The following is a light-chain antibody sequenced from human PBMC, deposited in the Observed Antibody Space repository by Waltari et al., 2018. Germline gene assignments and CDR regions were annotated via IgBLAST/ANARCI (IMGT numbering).Light chain of an antibody. Sequence: EIVLTQSPATLSLSPGERATLSCRASQSVSSYLAWYQQKPGQAPRLLIYDASNRATGIPARFSGIGSGTDFTLTISSLEPEDFAVYYCQQRSNWPFTFGGGTKVEIK. CDR1: QSVSSY. CDR2: DAS. CDR3: QQRSNWPFT. V-gene: IGKV3-11*01. J-gene: IGKJ4*01.